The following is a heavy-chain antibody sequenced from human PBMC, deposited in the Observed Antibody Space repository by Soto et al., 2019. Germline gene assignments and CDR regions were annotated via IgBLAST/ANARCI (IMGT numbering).Heavy chain of an antibody. D-gene: IGHD3-16*01. CDR2: ITGGGDST. CDR1: GFTFGSYA. CDR3: AKLEHNSGGVLGF. J-gene: IGHJ4*02. Sequence: PGGSLRLSCAGSGFTFGSYAMSWVRQAPGKGLEWVSAITGGGDSTWYADSVKGRVTISRDNSKTTLYLQMNSLRAEDTALYYCAKLEHNSGGVLGFWGQGALVTVSS. V-gene: IGHV3-23*01.